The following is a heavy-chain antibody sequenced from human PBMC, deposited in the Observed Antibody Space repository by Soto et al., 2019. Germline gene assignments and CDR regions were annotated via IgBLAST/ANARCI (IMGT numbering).Heavy chain of an antibody. V-gene: IGHV3-33*01. J-gene: IGHJ6*02. D-gene: IGHD6-19*01. CDR3: ARTGVGSGWYLITDYYYYGMDV. CDR1: GFTFSSYG. Sequence: GGSLRLSCAASGFTFSSYGMHWVRQAPGKGLEWVAVIWYDGSNKYYADSVKGRFTISRDNSKNTLYLQMNSLRAEDTAVYYWARTGVGSGWYLITDYYYYGMDVWGQGTTVTVSS. CDR2: IWYDGSNK.